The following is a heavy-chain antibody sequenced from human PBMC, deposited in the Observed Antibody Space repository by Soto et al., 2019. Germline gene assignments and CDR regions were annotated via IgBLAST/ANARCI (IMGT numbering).Heavy chain of an antibody. J-gene: IGHJ3*02. CDR3: ARHLIAVAGGKHDAFDI. CDR2: ISAYNGNT. D-gene: IGHD6-19*01. Sequence: ASVKVSCKASGYTFTSYGISWVRQAPGQGLEWMGWISAYNGNTNYAQKLQGRVTMTTDTSTSTAYMELRSLRSDDTAVYYCARHLIAVAGGKHDAFDIWGQGTMVTVSS. V-gene: IGHV1-18*01. CDR1: GYTFTSYG.